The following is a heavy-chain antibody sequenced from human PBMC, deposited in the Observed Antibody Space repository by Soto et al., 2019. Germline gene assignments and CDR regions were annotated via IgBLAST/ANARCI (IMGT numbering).Heavy chain of an antibody. J-gene: IGHJ4*02. CDR2: ITSSSSHI. D-gene: IGHD6-13*01. Sequence: EVQLVESGGGLVQPGGSLRLSCAASGFTFSDYSMNWVRQAPGKGLEWVSYITSSSSHIYYANSVRGRFTISRDDARNALCLQMNSVRDEETAVYYCARAHSSTWYSTSRWDGYWGQGTLVTVSS. CDR3: ARAHSSTWYSTSRWDGY. V-gene: IGHV3-48*02. CDR1: GFTFSDYS.